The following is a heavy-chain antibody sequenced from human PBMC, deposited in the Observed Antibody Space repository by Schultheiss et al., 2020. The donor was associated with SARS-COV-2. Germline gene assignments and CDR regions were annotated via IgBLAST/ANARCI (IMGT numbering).Heavy chain of an antibody. V-gene: IGHV4-34*01. J-gene: IGHJ5*02. CDR1: GFTFSSYE. Sequence: GSLRLSCAASGFTFSSYEMNWVRQAPGKGLEWIGEIYHSGSTNYNPSLKSRVTMSVDTSKNQFSLKLNSVTAADTAVYYCARAAAAAGNWFDPWGHGTLVTVSS. CDR2: IYHSGST. CDR3: ARAAAAAGNWFDP. D-gene: IGHD6-13*01.